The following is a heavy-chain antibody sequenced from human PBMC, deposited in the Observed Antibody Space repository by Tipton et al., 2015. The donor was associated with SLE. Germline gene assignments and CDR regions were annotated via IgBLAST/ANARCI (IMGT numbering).Heavy chain of an antibody. CDR3: AKVHDYGDYGY. CDR2: ISGSGGST. J-gene: IGHJ4*02. CDR1: GFSFSSFG. V-gene: IGHV3-23*01. Sequence: SLRLSCATSGFSFSSFGMHWVRQAPWKGLEWVSAISGSGGSTYYADSVKGRFTISRDNSKNTLYLQMNSLRAEDTAVYYCAKVHDYGDYGYWGQGTLVTVSS. D-gene: IGHD4-17*01.